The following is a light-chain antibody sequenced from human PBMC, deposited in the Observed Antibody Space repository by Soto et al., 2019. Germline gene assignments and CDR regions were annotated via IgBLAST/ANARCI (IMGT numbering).Light chain of an antibody. CDR2: WAS. CDR1: QSLFYSSNNKDY. Sequence: DIVMTQSPDSLAVSLGERATINCKSSQSLFYSSNNKDYLAWYQQKPGQPPRLLIYWASIRESGVPERFSGSGSGTDFTLTVSSLQAEDVAIYYCQQYFNTPWTFGQGTKVEIK. J-gene: IGKJ1*01. CDR3: QQYFNTPWT. V-gene: IGKV4-1*01.